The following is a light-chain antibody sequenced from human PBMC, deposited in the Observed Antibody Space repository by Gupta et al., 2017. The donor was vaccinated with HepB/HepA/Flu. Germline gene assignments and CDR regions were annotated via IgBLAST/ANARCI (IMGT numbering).Light chain of an antibody. J-gene: IGLJ1*01. Sequence: SSELPQDPAVSVALGQTVRITCQGDSLRSYYASWYQQKPEQAPVLVIYDKNNRPSGIPDRFSGSTSGNTASLTITGAQAEDEADYYCASHDSSANRCVFGIGTKFTVL. CDR3: ASHDSSANRCV. V-gene: IGLV3-19*01. CDR2: DKN. CDR1: SLRSYY.